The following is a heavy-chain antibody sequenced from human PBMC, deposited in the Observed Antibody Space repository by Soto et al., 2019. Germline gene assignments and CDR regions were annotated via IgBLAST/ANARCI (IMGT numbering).Heavy chain of an antibody. J-gene: IGHJ4*02. CDR2: IYYSGST. D-gene: IGHD4-17*01. V-gene: IGHV4-31*03. CDR1: GGSISSGGYY. Sequence: QVQLQESGPGLVKPSQTLSLTCTVSGGSISSGGYYWSWIRQHPGKGLEWIGYIYYSGSTYYNPSLKSRVTISVDTSKNQVSLKLSSVTAAGTAVYYCATHIPYGDLPYFDYWGQGTLVTVSS. CDR3: ATHIPYGDLPYFDY.